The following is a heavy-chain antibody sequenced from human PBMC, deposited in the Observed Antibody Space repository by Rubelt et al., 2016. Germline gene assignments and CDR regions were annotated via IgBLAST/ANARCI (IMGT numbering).Heavy chain of an antibody. Sequence: GGGLVQPGGSLKLSCAASGFTFSGSAMHWVRQASGTGLEWVGRIRSKANSYATAYAASVKGRFTISRDDSKNTAYLQMNSLKTEDTAVYYCTNLMFGVEYAWGQGTLVTVSS. CDR2: IRSKANSYAT. J-gene: IGHJ5*02. D-gene: IGHD3-3*01. CDR3: TNLMFGVEYA. V-gene: IGHV3-73*01. CDR1: GFTFSGSA.